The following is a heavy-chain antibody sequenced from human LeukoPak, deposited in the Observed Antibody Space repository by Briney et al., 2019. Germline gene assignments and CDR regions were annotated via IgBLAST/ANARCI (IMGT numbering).Heavy chain of an antibody. CDR1: GGSISSYY. Sequence: SETLSLTCTVSGGSISSYYWSWIRQPPGKGLEWTGYIYYSGSTNYNPSLKSRVTISVDTSKNQFSLKLSSVTAADTAVYYCASVGSGSYYNGDYYGMDVWGKGTTVTVSS. V-gene: IGHV4-59*01. CDR2: IYYSGST. J-gene: IGHJ6*04. D-gene: IGHD3-10*01. CDR3: ASVGSGSYYNGDYYGMDV.